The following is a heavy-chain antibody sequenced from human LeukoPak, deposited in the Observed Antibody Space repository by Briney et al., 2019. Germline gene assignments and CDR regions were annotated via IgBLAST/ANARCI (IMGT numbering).Heavy chain of an antibody. D-gene: IGHD6-19*01. V-gene: IGHV3-74*01. Sequence: GGSLRLSCAASGFTFSSYWMHWVRQAPGKGLVWVSRINTDGSSTSHADSVKGRFTISRDNAKNTLYLQMNSLRAEDTAVYYCARVAVAGTIRDGGGRAFDIWGQGTMVTVSS. CDR2: INTDGSST. CDR1: GFTFSSYW. CDR3: ARVAVAGTIRDGGGRAFDI. J-gene: IGHJ3*02.